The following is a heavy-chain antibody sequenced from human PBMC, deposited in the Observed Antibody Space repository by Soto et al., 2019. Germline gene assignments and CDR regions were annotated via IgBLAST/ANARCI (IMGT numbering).Heavy chain of an antibody. J-gene: IGHJ6*02. D-gene: IGHD1-7*01. CDR1: GGTFSSYA. Sequence: ASVKVSCKASGGTFSSYAISWVRQAPGQGLEWMGGIIPIFGTANYAQKFQGRVTITADESTSTAYMELSSLRSEDTAVYYCASVTYNWNYARLGFNGMDVWGQGTTVTVSS. V-gene: IGHV1-69*13. CDR2: IIPIFGTA. CDR3: ASVTYNWNYARLGFNGMDV.